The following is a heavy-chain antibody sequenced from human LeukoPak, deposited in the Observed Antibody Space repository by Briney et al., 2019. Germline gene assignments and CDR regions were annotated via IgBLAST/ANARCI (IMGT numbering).Heavy chain of an antibody. CDR3: AKDRGSSSPDFDY. J-gene: IGHJ4*02. D-gene: IGHD6-6*01. CDR1: GFTFSSSA. V-gene: IGHV3-23*01. Sequence: GGSLRLSCAASGFTFSSSAMSWVRQVPGKGLEWVSAISGSGGSTYYADSVRGRFTISRDNSKNTLYLQMNSLRAEDTAVYYCAKDRGSSSPDFDYWGQGTLVTVSS. CDR2: ISGSGGST.